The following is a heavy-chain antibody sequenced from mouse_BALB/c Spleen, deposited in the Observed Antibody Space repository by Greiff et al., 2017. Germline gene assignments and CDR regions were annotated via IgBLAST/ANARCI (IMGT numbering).Heavy chain of an antibody. CDR3: ARRGWLLQDGYWYFDV. D-gene: IGHD2-3*01. CDR2: IYPGDGST. V-gene: IGHV1S56*01. Sequence: QVQLKESGPELVKPGASVKMSCKASGYTFTSYYIHWVKQRPGQGLEWIGWIYPGDGSTKYNEKFKGKTTLTADKSSSTAYMLLSSLTSEDSAIYFCARRGWLLQDGYWYFDVWGAGTTVTVSS. J-gene: IGHJ1*01. CDR1: GYTFTSYY.